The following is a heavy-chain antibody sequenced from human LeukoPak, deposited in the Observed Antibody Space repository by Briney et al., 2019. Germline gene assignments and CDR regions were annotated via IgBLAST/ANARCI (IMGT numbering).Heavy chain of an antibody. CDR3: AKDRITFGGERTSGFDY. J-gene: IGHJ4*02. V-gene: IGHV3-30*02. D-gene: IGHD3-16*01. CDR2: ILYDGSNK. CDR1: GFTFNDYG. Sequence: PGGSLRLSCAASGFTFNDYGMHWVRQAPGRGLEWVTFILYDGSNKYYADSVKGRFTISRDNSKNTLYLQMNSLRADDTAVYYCAKDRITFGGERTSGFDYWGQGTLVTVSS.